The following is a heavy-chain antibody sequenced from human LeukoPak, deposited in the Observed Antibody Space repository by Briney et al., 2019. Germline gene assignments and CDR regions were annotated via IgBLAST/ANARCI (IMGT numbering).Heavy chain of an antibody. V-gene: IGHV3-7*01. CDR2: IKQDGSDK. J-gene: IGHJ4*02. D-gene: IGHD2-21*01. CDR3: ATSFRDREEKIDY. CDR1: RFTFSNYA. Sequence: GGSLRLSCAASRFTFSNYAMSWVRQAPGKGLEWVANIKQDGSDKHYVDSVKGRFTISRDNAKNSLYLQMSGLRAEDTAVYYCATSFRDREEKIDYWGQGTLVTVSS.